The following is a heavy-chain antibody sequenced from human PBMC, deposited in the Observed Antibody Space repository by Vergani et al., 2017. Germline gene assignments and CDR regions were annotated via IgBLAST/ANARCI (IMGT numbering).Heavy chain of an antibody. CDR3: ANIPGVWFGDREGGFDY. CDR1: GFNFGYYA. CDR2: ISYDGTYE. V-gene: IGHV3-30*04. Sequence: QVQLVESGGGVVQPGRSLRLSCAASGFNFGYYAMHWVRQAPGRGVEWVATISYDGTYEYYIESVKGRFTISRDNFKNNLSLQMNSLRPEDTALYYCANIPGVWFGDREGGFDYWGLGTLVTVSA. J-gene: IGHJ4*02. D-gene: IGHD3-10*01.